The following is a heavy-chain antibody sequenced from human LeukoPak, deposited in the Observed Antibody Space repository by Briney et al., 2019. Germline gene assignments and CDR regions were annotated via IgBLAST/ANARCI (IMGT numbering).Heavy chain of an antibody. CDR2: ISSNGGST. V-gene: IGHV3-64*01. J-gene: IGHJ4*02. CDR1: GFTFSTYA. D-gene: IGHD2-21*02. Sequence: GGSLRLSCAASGFTFSTYAMHWVRQAPGKGLEYVSAISSNGGSTYYANSVKGRFTISRDNSKNTLYLQMNSLRAEDTAVYYCAKLHVVVTARPFDYWGQGTLVTVSS. CDR3: AKLHVVVTARPFDY.